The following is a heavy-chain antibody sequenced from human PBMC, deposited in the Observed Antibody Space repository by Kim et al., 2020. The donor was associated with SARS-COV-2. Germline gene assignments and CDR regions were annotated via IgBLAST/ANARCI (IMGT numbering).Heavy chain of an antibody. V-gene: IGHV4-59*01. CDR1: GGSISSYY. Sequence: SETLSLTCTVSGGSISSYYWSWIRQPPGKGLEWIGYIYYSRSTNYNPSHKSRVTISVDTSKNQFSLKLSSVTAADSAGCYCAGESGDGMDVWGQGTTVTISS. CDR3: AGESGDGMDV. CDR2: IYYSRST. D-gene: IGHD6-25*01. J-gene: IGHJ6*02.